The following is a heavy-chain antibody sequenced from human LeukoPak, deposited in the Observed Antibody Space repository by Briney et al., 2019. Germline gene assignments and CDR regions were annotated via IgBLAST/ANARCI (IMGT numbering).Heavy chain of an antibody. CDR3: ARAPPLAVAGLDNWFDP. Sequence: KPSETLSLTCAVYGGSFSGYYWSWIRQPPGKGLEWIGYIYYSGSTNYNPSLKSRVTISVDTSKNQFSLKLSSVTAADTAVYYCARAPPLAVAGLDNWFDPWGQGALVTVSS. CDR1: GGSFSGYY. CDR2: IYYSGST. D-gene: IGHD6-19*01. V-gene: IGHV4-59*01. J-gene: IGHJ5*02.